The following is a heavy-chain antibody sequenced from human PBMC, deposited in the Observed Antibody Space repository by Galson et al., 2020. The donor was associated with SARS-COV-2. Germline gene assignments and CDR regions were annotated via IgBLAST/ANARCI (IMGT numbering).Heavy chain of an antibody. D-gene: IGHD2-2*01. J-gene: IGHJ6*02. CDR2: LSPGGTS. CDR1: GFFVGNNY. CDR3: ARGIEVGTGIDYFYQGRDV. Sequence: GGSLRLSCAASGFFVGNNYMSWVRQAPGKGLEWVSILSPGGTSSYVDSVKGRFTISRDTSGNTLHLQVDSLRVVDTAVYFCARGIEVGTGIDYFYQGRDVLGQGTTVTVS. V-gene: IGHV3-53*01.